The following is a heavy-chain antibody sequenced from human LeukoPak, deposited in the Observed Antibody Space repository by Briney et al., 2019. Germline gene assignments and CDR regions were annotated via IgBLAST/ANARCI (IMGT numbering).Heavy chain of an antibody. CDR2: IYYSGST. CDR1: GGSISSYY. V-gene: IGHV4-59*01. CDR3: ARDYYDSSGYYYFDY. Sequence: SETLSLTCTVSGGSISSYYWSWIRQPPGKGLEWIGYIYYSGSTNYNPSLKSRVTISVDTSKNQFSLKLSSVTAADTAVYYCARDYYDSSGYYYFDYWGQGTLVTVSS. J-gene: IGHJ4*02. D-gene: IGHD3-22*01.